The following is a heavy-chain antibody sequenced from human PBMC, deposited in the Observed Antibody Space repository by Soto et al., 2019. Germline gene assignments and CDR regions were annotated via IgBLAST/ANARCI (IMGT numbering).Heavy chain of an antibody. D-gene: IGHD1-7*01. V-gene: IGHV1-8*01. Sequence: ASVKVSCKASGYTFSSYDINWVRQATGQGLEWMGWMNPNSGNTGYAQKFQGRVTMTRNTSISTAYMELSSLRSEDTAVYYCARRDRQLELKDYYYYMDVWGKGTTVTVSS. CDR2: MNPNSGNT. J-gene: IGHJ6*03. CDR1: GYTFSSYD. CDR3: ARRDRQLELKDYYYYMDV.